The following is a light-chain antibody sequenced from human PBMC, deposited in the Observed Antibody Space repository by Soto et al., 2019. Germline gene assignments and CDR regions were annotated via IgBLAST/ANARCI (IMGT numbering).Light chain of an antibody. V-gene: IGKV1-17*01. J-gene: IGKJ2*01. CDR3: LQHKTYPYT. Sequence: DIQMTQSPSSLSASVGDRVTITCRASQDIRNDLGWYQQKPEKAPKRLIYAASSLQSGVPSRFSGSGSGTEFTLTISSLQPEDFATYYCLQHKTYPYTFGQGTKLEIK. CDR1: QDIRND. CDR2: AAS.